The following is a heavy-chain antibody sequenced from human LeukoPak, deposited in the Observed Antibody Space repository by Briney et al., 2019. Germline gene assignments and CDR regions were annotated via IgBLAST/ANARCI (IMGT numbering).Heavy chain of an antibody. J-gene: IGHJ3*02. CDR2: ISSSSSYI. V-gene: IGHV3-21*01. CDR1: GFTFSSYS. D-gene: IGHD2-2*01. CDR3: ARGFRVPAAMAAFDI. Sequence: GSLRLSCAASGFTFSSYSMNWVRQAPGKGLEWVSSISSSSSYIYYADSVKGRFTISRDNAKNSLYLQMNSLRAEDTAVYYCARGFRVPAAMAAFDIWGQGTMVTVSS.